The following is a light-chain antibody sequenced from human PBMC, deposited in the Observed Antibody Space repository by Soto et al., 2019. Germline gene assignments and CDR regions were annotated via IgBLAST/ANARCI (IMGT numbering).Light chain of an antibody. CDR3: RQLKEYPLS. V-gene: IGKV1-9*01. J-gene: IGKJ4*02. CDR1: QDISSY. CDR2: AAS. Sequence: IQLTQSPSSLSASIGDRVTITCRASQDISSYLAWYRQKAGKAPELLIEAASTLQSGVPSRFSSSRSGTDFALTISSLQPEDFATDYCRQLKEYPLSFGGGTKVEIK.